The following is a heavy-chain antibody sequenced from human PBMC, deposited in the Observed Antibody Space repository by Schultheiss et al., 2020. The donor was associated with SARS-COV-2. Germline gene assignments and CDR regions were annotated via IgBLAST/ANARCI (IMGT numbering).Heavy chain of an antibody. Sequence: GGSLRLSCATSGFTFSNFGMAWVRQAPGKGLEWVSAISGSGGSTYYADSVKGRFTISRDNAKNSLYLQIDNLRAEDTAVYYCARELNWGGDAFDIWGQGTKVTVSS. CDR3: ARELNWGGDAFDI. CDR2: ISGSGGST. D-gene: IGHD7-27*01. V-gene: IGHV3-23*01. CDR1: GFTFSNFG. J-gene: IGHJ3*02.